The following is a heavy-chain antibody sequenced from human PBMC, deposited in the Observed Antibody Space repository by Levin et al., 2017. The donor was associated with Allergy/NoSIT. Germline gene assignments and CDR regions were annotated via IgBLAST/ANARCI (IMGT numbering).Heavy chain of an antibody. J-gene: IGHJ5*02. CDR2: INPSGGST. V-gene: IGHV1-46*01. CDR1: GYTFTSYY. CDR3: AGAYYDFWSGQPGWFDP. D-gene: IGHD3-3*01. Sequence: ASVKVSCKASGYTFTSYYMHWVRQAPGQGLEWMGIINPSGGSTSYAQKFQGRVTMTRDTSTSTVYMELSSLRSEDTAVYYCAGAYYDFWSGQPGWFDPWGQGTLVTVSS.